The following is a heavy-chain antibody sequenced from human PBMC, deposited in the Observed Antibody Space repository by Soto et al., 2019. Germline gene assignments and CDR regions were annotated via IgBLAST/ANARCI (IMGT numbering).Heavy chain of an antibody. V-gene: IGHV3-9*01. CDR2: ISWKSGSI. CDR3: AKSTGGTANGLDV. J-gene: IGHJ6*02. Sequence: EVQLVESGGDLVQPGRSLRLSCAASGFSFGDYAMHWVRQAPGKGLEWVSGISWKSGSIGYADSVKGRFTISRDNAMNSLYLQMNSLRAEDTALYYCAKSTGGTANGLDVWGQGTTVTVSS. D-gene: IGHD2-8*02. CDR1: GFSFGDYA.